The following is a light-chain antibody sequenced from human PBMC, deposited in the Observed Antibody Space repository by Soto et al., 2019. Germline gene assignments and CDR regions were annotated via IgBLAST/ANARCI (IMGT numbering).Light chain of an antibody. CDR3: QQSYSIPRT. CDR1: QSISSY. V-gene: IGKV1-39*01. J-gene: IGKJ4*01. Sequence: DIQMTQSPPSLSASVGDRVTITCRASQSISSYLNWYQHKPGKAPKVLIYAASTLQSGVPSRFSGSGSGTDFTLTISSLQPEDFATYYCQQSYSIPRTFGGGTKVEIK. CDR2: AAS.